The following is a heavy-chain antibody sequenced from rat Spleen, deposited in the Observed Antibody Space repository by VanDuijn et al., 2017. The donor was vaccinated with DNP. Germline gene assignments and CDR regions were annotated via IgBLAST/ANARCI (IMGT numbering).Heavy chain of an antibody. V-gene: IGHV5-7*01. CDR2: INYDGRNT. Sequence: EVQLVDSGGGLVQPGRSLKLSCAASGFNFNTYDMAWVRLAPKKGLEWVANINYDGRNTNFRDSVRGRFTISRDNAATTLYLHMDSLTSEDTATYYCTTTNNWFAYWGQGTLVTVSS. J-gene: IGHJ3*01. CDR1: GFNFNTYD. CDR3: TTTNNWFAY.